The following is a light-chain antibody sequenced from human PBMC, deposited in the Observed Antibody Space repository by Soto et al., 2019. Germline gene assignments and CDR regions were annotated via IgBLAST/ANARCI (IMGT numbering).Light chain of an antibody. CDR2: RNN. J-gene: IGLJ2*01. Sequence: QSALTQPPSASGTPGQGATISVSGATSNFGSNNEYWHQQLPGPVPRLLIFRNNERPSGVPDRFSGSKSGTSASLAISGLRSEDEADYYCAAWDDSLSGVVFGGGTKLTVL. CDR3: AAWDDSLSGVV. V-gene: IGLV1-47*01. CDR1: TSNFGSNN.